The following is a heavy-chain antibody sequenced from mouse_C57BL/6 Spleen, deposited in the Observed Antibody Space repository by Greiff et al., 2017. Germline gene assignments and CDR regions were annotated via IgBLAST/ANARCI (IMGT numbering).Heavy chain of an antibody. CDR3: TTKGVSSGYVSWFAY. CDR1: GFNIKDDY. D-gene: IGHD3-2*02. V-gene: IGHV14-4*01. Sequence: DVKLQESGAELVRPGASVKLSCTASGFNIKDDYMHWVKQRPEQGLEWIGWVAPENGDTEYASKFQGKATITADTSSNTAYLQLSSLTSEVSAVYYCTTKGVSSGYVSWFAYRGQGTLVNAAA. CDR2: VAPENGDT. J-gene: IGHJ3*01.